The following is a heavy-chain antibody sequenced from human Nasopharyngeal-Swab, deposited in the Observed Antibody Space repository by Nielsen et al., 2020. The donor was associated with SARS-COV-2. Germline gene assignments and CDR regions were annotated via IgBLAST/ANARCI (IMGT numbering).Heavy chain of an antibody. CDR2: ITTRGSYP. CDR1: GFTFSVYG. D-gene: IGHD2-21*02. J-gene: IGHJ4*02. Sequence: GGSLRLSCACSGFTFSVYGMHCVRQSPWKGLEWVASITTRGSYPYYADSVQGRFTISRDNAKNAVYLQMNSLRPEDTAVYYCARELVTGQRFDYWGQGTLVTVSS. CDR3: ARELVTGQRFDY. V-gene: IGHV3-21*06.